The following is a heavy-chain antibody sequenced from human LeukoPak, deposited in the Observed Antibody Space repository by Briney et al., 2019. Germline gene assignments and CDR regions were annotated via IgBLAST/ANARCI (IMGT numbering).Heavy chain of an antibody. CDR1: GGSISSYY. CDR2: IYYSGST. J-gene: IGHJ5*02. Sequence: SETLSLTCTVSGGSISSYYWSWIRQPPGKGLEWIGYIYYSGSTNYNPSLKSRVTISVDTSKNQFSLKLSSVTAADTAVYYCARVRLWFREFLFDPWGQGTLVTVSS. D-gene: IGHD3-10*01. CDR3: ARVRLWFREFLFDP. V-gene: IGHV4-59*01.